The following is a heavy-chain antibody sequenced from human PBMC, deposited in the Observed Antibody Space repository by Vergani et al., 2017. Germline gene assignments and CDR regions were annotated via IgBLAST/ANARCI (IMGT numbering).Heavy chain of an antibody. CDR1: GYSISSGYY. V-gene: IGHV4-38-2*02. CDR2: IYYSGST. Sequence: QVQLQESGPGLLKPSETLSLTCTVSGYSISSGYYWGWIRQPPGKGLEWIGSIYYSGSTYYNPSLKSRVTISVDTSKNQFSLKLSSVTAADTAVYYCARLLWFGEGLDYWGQGTLVTVSS. CDR3: ARLLWFGEGLDY. J-gene: IGHJ4*02. D-gene: IGHD3-10*01.